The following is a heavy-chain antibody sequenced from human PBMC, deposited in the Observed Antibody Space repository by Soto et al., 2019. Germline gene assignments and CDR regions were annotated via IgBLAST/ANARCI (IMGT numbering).Heavy chain of an antibody. CDR2: IYPGDSDT. V-gene: IGHV5-51*01. CDR3: ARLESSTGYCSGGSCYFSLWFDP. Sequence: GESLKISCKGSGYSFTSYWIGWVRQMPGKGLEWMGIIYPGDSDTRYSPSFQGQVTISADKSISTAYLQWSSLKASDTAMYYCARLESSTGYCSGGSCYFSLWFDPWGQGTLVTVSS. J-gene: IGHJ5*02. D-gene: IGHD2-15*01. CDR1: GYSFTSYW.